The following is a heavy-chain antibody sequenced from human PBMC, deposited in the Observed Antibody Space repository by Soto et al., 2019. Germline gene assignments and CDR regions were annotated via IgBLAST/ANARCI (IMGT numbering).Heavy chain of an antibody. CDR3: ARGPVFAGYFDY. V-gene: IGHV1-69*12. CDR1: GGTFSNYA. J-gene: IGHJ4*02. CDR2: IILPFGTA. Sequence: QVRLVQSGAEVKKPGSSVKVSCKASGGTFSNYAINWVRQAPGQGLEWMGGIILPFGTANYGQKFPGRVKIPADESRTTAYMELSSLRSEDTAVCYVARGPVFAGYFDYWGQGTLVTVSS.